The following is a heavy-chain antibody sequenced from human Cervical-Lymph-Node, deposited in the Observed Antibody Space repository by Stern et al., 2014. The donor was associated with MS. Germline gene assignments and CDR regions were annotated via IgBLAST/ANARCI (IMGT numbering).Heavy chain of an antibody. D-gene: IGHD3-3*01. Sequence: VQLVESGSGLVRPSQTLSLTCTVSGGSVSSGGYNWSWLRQPPGKGLEWIGYIYEGESSYSNPFLKSRITISIARSKHQFLLRLSSMAAADTALYYCARVVRFLEWVPFDPWGQGILVTVSS. CDR3: ARVVRFLEWVPFDP. V-gene: IGHV4-30-2*01. CDR2: IYEGESS. CDR1: GGSVSSGGYN. J-gene: IGHJ5*02.